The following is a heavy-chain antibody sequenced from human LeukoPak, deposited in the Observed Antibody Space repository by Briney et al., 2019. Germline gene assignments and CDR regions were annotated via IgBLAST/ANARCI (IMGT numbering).Heavy chain of an antibody. J-gene: IGHJ4*02. Sequence: ASVKVSCKASDYTFTSYGISWVRQAPGQGLEWVGWISAYNGNTNYAQKFQGRVTMTRDMSTTTDYMELSSLRSEDTAVYYCARDVGEYCSSTNCYASHYWGQGTLVTVSS. D-gene: IGHD2-2*01. CDR1: DYTFTSYG. CDR3: ARDVGEYCSSTNCYASHY. CDR2: ISAYNGNT. V-gene: IGHV1-18*01.